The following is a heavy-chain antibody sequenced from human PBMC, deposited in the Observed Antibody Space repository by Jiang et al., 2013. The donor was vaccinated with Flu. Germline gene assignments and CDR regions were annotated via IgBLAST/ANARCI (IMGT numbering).Heavy chain of an antibody. J-gene: IGHJ6*02. V-gene: IGHV7-4-1*02. CDR1: GYTFTTYA. D-gene: IGHD4/OR15-4a*01. CDR2: INTNTGNP. Sequence: KVSCKASGYTFTTYAMNWVRQAPGQGLEWMGWINTNTGNPTYAQGFTGRFVFSLDTSVSTAYLQISSLKAEDTAVYYCARGRGAYYFYGMDVWGQGTTVTVSS. CDR3: ARGRGAYYFYGMDV.